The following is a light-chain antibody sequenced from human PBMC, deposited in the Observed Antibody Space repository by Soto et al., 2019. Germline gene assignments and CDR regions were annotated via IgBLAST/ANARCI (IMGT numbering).Light chain of an antibody. CDR1: QSVSSTY. Sequence: EIVLTQSPGTLSLSPGEGATLSCRTSQSVSSTYLAWYQQKPGQAPRLLIYGTSSRATGIPDRFSGSGSGTDFTLTISRLEPEDFAVYYCQQYGRPPMYTFGQGTKSEIK. CDR3: QQYGRPPMYT. V-gene: IGKV3-20*01. J-gene: IGKJ2*01. CDR2: GTS.